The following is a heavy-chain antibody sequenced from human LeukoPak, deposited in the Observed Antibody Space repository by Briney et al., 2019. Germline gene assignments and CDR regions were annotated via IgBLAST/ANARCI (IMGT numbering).Heavy chain of an antibody. CDR3: ARVRVGDYDPNYYYYMDV. Sequence: ASVKVSCKASGYTFTSYYMHWVRQAPGQGLEWMGIINPSGGSTSYAQKFQGRVTITADKSTSTAYMELSSLRPEDTAVYYCARVRVGDYDPNYYYYMDVWGKGTTVTISS. J-gene: IGHJ6*03. D-gene: IGHD4-17*01. V-gene: IGHV1-46*01. CDR1: GYTFTSYY. CDR2: INPSGGST.